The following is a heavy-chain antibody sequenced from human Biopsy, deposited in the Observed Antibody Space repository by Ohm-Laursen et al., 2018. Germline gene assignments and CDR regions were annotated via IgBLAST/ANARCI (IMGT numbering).Heavy chain of an antibody. Sequence: SETLSLTCSVSGGSISSGGSYWTWIRQRPGKGLEWIGSIFYRGSTNYKPSLKSRVNISVDKSKNQFSLKLNSVTAADTAVYYCSRDYDTSGYYFVSWGQGTLVTVSS. CDR2: IFYRGST. J-gene: IGHJ4*02. CDR1: GGSISSGGSY. D-gene: IGHD3-22*01. V-gene: IGHV4-39*01. CDR3: SRDYDTSGYYFVS.